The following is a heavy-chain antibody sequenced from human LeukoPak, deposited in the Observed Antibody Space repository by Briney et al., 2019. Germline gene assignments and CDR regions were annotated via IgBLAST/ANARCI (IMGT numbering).Heavy chain of an antibody. D-gene: IGHD1-26*01. CDR2: INHSGST. CDR3: ASSSRGATPFDY. V-gene: IGHV4-34*01. J-gene: IGHJ4*02. CDR1: GGSFSGYY. Sequence: SETLSLTCAVYGGSFSGYYWSWIRQPPGKGLEWIGEINHSGSTNYNPSLKSRVTISVDTSKNQFSLKLSSVTAADTAVYYCASSSRGATPFDYWGQGTLVTVSS.